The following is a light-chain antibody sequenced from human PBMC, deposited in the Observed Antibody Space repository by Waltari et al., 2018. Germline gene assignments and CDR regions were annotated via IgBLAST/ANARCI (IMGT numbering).Light chain of an antibody. V-gene: IGLV2-23*02. CDR2: EVI. CDR3: CSYAGSGTYV. Sequence: QSALTQPASVSGTPGQSITISCTGTNSDVGNYNLVSWYQHHPGEAPKLMICEVIKRSSGDSNCFSGAESGNTASLTSSGLQAEYEADYYCCSYAGSGTYVFGTGTKVTVL. J-gene: IGLJ1*01. CDR1: NSDVGNYNL.